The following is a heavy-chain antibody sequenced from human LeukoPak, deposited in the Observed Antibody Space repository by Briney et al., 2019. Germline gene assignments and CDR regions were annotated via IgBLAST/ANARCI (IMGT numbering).Heavy chain of an antibody. CDR1: GASISSGSYY. Sequence: PSETLSLTCTVSGASISSGSYYWTWIRQPPGKGLEWIGRMHSSGRTSYSPSLKSRVTISVDTSKNQFSLKLSSVTAADTAVYYCARHRGRYSSSWHNYYYYYYMDVWGKGTTVTISS. V-gene: IGHV4-61*02. CDR2: MHSSGRT. J-gene: IGHJ6*03. CDR3: ARHRGRYSSSWHNYYYYYYMDV. D-gene: IGHD6-13*01.